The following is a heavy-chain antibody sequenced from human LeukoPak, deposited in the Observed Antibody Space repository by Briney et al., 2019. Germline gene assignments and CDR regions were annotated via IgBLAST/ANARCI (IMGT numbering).Heavy chain of an antibody. Sequence: PSETLSLTCTVSGGSISSYYWSWIRQPPGKGLEWIGYIYYSGSTNYNPSLKSRVTISVDTSKNQFSLKLSSVTAADTAVYYCARDNYPSSFFDYWGQGTLVTVSS. CDR3: ARDNYPSSFFDY. V-gene: IGHV4-59*01. D-gene: IGHD4-11*01. CDR1: GGSISSYY. J-gene: IGHJ4*02. CDR2: IYYSGST.